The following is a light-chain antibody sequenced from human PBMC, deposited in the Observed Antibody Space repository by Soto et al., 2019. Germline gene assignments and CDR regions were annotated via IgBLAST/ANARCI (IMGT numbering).Light chain of an antibody. CDR2: AAS. CDR3: KQSYITPT. V-gene: IGKV1-39*01. J-gene: IGKJ2*01. Sequence: DLQMTQSPSSLSASVGDRVTITCRASQSISSYLNWYQQKPGKAPKLLIYAASSLQSGVPSKFSGSGSETDFTLPISRLQPEDSATYYCKQSYITPTVGQGTKLEIK. CDR1: QSISSY.